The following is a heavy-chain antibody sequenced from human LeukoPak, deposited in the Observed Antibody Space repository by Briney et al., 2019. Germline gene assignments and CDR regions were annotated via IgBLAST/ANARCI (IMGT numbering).Heavy chain of an antibody. CDR3: ARDSGDGYVD. Sequence: GGSLRLSCSASGFTFRSYEMNWVRQAPGKGLEWVSSISSSSSYIYYADSVKGRFTISRDNAKNSLYLQMNSLRAEDTAVYYCARDSGDGYVDWGQGTLVTVSS. J-gene: IGHJ4*02. CDR2: ISSSSSYI. V-gene: IGHV3-21*01. D-gene: IGHD5-24*01. CDR1: GFTFRSYE.